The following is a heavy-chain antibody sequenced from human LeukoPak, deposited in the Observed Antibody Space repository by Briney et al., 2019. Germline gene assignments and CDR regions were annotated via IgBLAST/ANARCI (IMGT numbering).Heavy chain of an antibody. CDR1: GFTFSTYG. J-gene: IGHJ4*02. CDR2: ISYDGSRK. D-gene: IGHD3-16*02. Sequence: PGGSLRLSCVASGFTFSTYGMHWVRQAPGKGLEWVAVISYDGSRKSYADSVKGHFTISRDNSKNTLYLQMNSLRGEDTAVYYCAKEQPDLTFGGVIGGLTTWFDYWGQGTLVTVSS. V-gene: IGHV3-30*18. CDR3: AKEQPDLTFGGVIGGLTTWFDY.